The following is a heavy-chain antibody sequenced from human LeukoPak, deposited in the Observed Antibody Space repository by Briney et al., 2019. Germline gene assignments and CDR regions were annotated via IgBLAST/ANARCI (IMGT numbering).Heavy chain of an antibody. CDR1: GFMFDDYA. J-gene: IGHJ4*02. CDR2: ISWNSGSI. V-gene: IGHV3-9*01. CDR3: AKDPYGSGSYSANFDY. D-gene: IGHD3-10*01. Sequence: PGRSLRLSCAASGFMFDDYAMHWVRQAPGKGLEWVSGISWNSGSIGYADSVKGRFTISRDNAKNSLYLQMNSLRAEDTALYYCAKDPYGSGSYSANFDYWGQGTLVTVSS.